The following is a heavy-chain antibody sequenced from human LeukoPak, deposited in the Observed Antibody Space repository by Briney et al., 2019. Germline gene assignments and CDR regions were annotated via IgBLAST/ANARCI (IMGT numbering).Heavy chain of an antibody. CDR3: ARGMRYFDWLLRIDAFDI. V-gene: IGHV1-2*02. CDR1: GYTFTGYY. D-gene: IGHD3-9*01. J-gene: IGHJ3*02. CDR2: INPNSGGT. Sequence: ASVKVSCKASGYTFTGYYMHWVRQAPGQGLEWMGWINPNSGGTSYAQKFQGRVTMTRDTSISTAYMELSRLRSDDTAVYYCARGMRYFDWLLRIDAFDIWGQGTMVTVSS.